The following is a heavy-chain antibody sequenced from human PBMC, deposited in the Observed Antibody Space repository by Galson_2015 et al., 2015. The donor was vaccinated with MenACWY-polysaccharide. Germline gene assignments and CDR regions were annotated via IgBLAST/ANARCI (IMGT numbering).Heavy chain of an antibody. CDR1: GYTFTSYD. Sequence: SVKVSCKASGYTFTSYDINWVRQATGQGLEWMGWMNPNSGNTGYAQKFQGRVTMTRNTSISTAYMELSSLRSEDTAVYYCARVLGSMVRGIIPLFDYWGQGTLVTVSS. D-gene: IGHD3-10*01. V-gene: IGHV1-8*01. J-gene: IGHJ4*02. CDR3: ARVLGSMVRGIIPLFDY. CDR2: MNPNSGNT.